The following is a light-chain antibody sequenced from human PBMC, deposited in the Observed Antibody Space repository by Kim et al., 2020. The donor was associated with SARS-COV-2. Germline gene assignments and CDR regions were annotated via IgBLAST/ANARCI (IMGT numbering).Light chain of an antibody. CDR3: SSYTISSISVV. Sequence: QSALTQTASVSGSPGQSITISCTGTSSDVGGYNYVSWYQQHPGKAPKLMIYDVSKRPSGVSNRFSGSKSGNTASLTISGLQAEDEADYYCSSYTISSISVVFGGGTQLTVL. CDR1: SSDVGGYNY. V-gene: IGLV2-14*01. CDR2: DVS. J-gene: IGLJ2*01.